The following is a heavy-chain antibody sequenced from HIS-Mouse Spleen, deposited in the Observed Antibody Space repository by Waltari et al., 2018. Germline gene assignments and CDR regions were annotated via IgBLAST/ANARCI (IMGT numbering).Heavy chain of an antibody. Sequence: QVQLQQWGAGLLKPSETLSLTCAVYGGSFSGYYWSWIRQPPGKGLEWLGEINHSGSTNYNPSLKSRVTISVDTSKNQFSLKLSSVTAADTAVYYCATGNYYGSGSYDYWGQGTLVTVSS. J-gene: IGHJ4*02. CDR1: GGSFSGYY. CDR2: INHSGST. V-gene: IGHV4-34*01. D-gene: IGHD3-10*01. CDR3: ATGNYYGSGSYDY.